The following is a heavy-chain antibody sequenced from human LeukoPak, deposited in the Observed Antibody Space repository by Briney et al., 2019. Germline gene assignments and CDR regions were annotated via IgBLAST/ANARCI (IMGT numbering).Heavy chain of an antibody. J-gene: IGHJ5*02. CDR2: IIPIFGTA. CDR1: GGTFSSYA. V-gene: IGHV1-69*05. D-gene: IGHD3-3*01. Sequence: GASVKVSCKASGGTFSSYAISWVRQAPGQGLEWMGRIIPIFGTANYAQKFQGRVTITTDESTSTAYMELSSLRSEDTAVYYCAGDRTAYDFWSGEGDWFDPWGQGTLVTVSS. CDR3: AGDRTAYDFWSGEGDWFDP.